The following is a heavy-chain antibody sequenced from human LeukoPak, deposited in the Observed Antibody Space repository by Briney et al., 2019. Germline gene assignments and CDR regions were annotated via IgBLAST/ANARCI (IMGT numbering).Heavy chain of an antibody. J-gene: IGHJ4*02. D-gene: IGHD3-16*01. CDR1: GYSFSSYW. Sequence: GESLKISCKASGYSFSSYWIGWVRQMPGKVPEWMVIIYPGDSDIKYSPSFEGQVTISADKSNSTAYLQWSSLKASDTAMYYSARRSSSGGYYFDYRGQGTLVTVSS. CDR3: ARRSSSGGYYFDY. CDR2: IYPGDSDI. V-gene: IGHV5-51*01.